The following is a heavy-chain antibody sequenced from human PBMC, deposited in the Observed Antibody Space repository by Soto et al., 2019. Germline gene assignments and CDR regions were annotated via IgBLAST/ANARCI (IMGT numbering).Heavy chain of an antibody. CDR1: GCSISSYY. Sequence: SETLSLTCSFSGCSISSYYWSWIRQPPGKGLEWIAYIYNSGTTNYNPSLKSRTTISVDTSKNQFSLKLNSVTAADTAVYYCARTYDDSGPNSGGYGFDIWGQGTMVTVSS. CDR3: ARTYDDSGPNSGGYGFDI. J-gene: IGHJ3*02. D-gene: IGHD3-22*01. V-gene: IGHV4-59*01. CDR2: IYNSGTT.